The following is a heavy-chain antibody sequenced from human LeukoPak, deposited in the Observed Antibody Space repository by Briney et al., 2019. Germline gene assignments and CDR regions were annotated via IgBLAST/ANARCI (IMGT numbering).Heavy chain of an antibody. D-gene: IGHD2-15*01. CDR1: GFTFSDHY. CDR2: IKNKAKSFTT. CDR3: AKGATPE. J-gene: IGHJ4*02. V-gene: IGHV3-72*01. Sequence: GGSLRLSCVVSGFTFSDHYMDWVRQAPGKGLEWVGRIKNKAKSFTTEYAASVKGRFTISRDDSKNSLYLQMNSLRAEDTAVYYCAKGATPEWGQGTLVTVSS.